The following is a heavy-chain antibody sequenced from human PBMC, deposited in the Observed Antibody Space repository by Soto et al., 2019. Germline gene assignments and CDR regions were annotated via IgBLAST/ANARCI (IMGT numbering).Heavy chain of an antibody. Sequence: SETLSLTCTVSGGSISSYYWTWIRQSPGKGLEWIGYIYYSGNTYYNPSLKSRVTISLDKSNNQFSLSLSSVTAADPAVYYCARKSRSAYYFDYWGQGALVTVSS. CDR2: IYYSGNT. D-gene: IGHD3-3*01. V-gene: IGHV4-59*08. CDR1: GGSISSYY. J-gene: IGHJ4*02. CDR3: ARKSRSAYYFDY.